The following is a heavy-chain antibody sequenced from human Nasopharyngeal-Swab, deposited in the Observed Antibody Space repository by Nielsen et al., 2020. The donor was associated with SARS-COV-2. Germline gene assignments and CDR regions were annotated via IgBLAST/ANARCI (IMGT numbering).Heavy chain of an antibody. CDR3: ARERTDYYDSSGHSIDY. CDR2: IKQDGSEK. D-gene: IGHD3-22*01. CDR1: GFTFSSYW. V-gene: IGHV3-7*01. J-gene: IGHJ4*02. Sequence: GGSLRLSCASSGFTFSSYWMSWVRQAPGKGREWVANIKQDGSEKYYVDSVKGRFTISRDNAKNSLYLQMNSLRAEDTAVYYCARERTDYYDSSGHSIDYWGQGTLVTVSS.